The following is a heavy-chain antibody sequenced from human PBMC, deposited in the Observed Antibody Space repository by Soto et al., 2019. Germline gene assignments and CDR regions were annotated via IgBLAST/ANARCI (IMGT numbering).Heavy chain of an antibody. CDR3: ARDFASYSSPRGAFDI. V-gene: IGHV6-1*01. J-gene: IGHJ3*02. CDR1: GDSVSSNSAA. Sequence: SQTLSLTCVISGDSVSSNSAAWNWIRQSPSRGLEWLGRTYYRSKWYNDYAVSVKSRITINPDTSKNQFSLQLNSVTPEDTAVYYCARDFASYSSPRGAFDIWGQGTMVTVSS. CDR2: TYYRSKWYN. D-gene: IGHD6-13*01.